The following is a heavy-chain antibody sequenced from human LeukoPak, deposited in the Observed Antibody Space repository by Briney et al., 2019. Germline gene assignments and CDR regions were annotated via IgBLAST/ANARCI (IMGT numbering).Heavy chain of an antibody. Sequence: ASVKVSCKASGYTFTSYAMNWVRQAPGQGLEWMGWINTNTGNPTYAQGFTGRFVFSLDTSVSTAYLQISSLKAEDTAVYYCARISYPTYSSGWYWSAFDIWGQGTMVTVSS. CDR1: GYTFTSYA. J-gene: IGHJ3*02. V-gene: IGHV7-4-1*02. CDR2: INTNTGNP. D-gene: IGHD6-19*01. CDR3: ARISYPTYSSGWYWSAFDI.